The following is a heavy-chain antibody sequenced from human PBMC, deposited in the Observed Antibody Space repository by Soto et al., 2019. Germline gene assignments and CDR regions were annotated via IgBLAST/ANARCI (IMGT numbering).Heavy chain of an antibody. D-gene: IGHD1-1*01. CDR2: ISFDGTAK. CDR3: ATGRSTRFDP. Sequence: GGSLRLSCVASGFTFNRYGMHWVRQAPGKGLEWVAEISFDGTAKYYAESVKGRFTVSRDNGNNTLRLEMNSLGAKDTAVYFCATGRSTRFDPWGQGTLVTVSS. J-gene: IGHJ5*02. V-gene: IGHV3-30*03. CDR1: GFTFNRYG.